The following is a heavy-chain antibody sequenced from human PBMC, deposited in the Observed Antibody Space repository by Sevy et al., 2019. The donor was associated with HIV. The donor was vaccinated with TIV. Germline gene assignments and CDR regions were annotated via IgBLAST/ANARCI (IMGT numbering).Heavy chain of an antibody. CDR2: FSFGCGKI. V-gene: IGHV3-23*01. D-gene: IGHD2-2*01. CDR3: AREGCSKPHDY. CDR1: GFTFSNYA. Sequence: AGSLRLSCAASGFTFSNYAMSWVRQAPGKGLEWVSTFSFGCGKINYADSVKGRFTISRENSKNTLYLQMNSLRAEDTALYYCAREGCSKPHDYWGQGTLVTVSS. J-gene: IGHJ4*02.